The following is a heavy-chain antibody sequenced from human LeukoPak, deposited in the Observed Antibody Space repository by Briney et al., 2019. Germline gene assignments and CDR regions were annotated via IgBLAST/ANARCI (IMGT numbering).Heavy chain of an antibody. CDR1: EFTFPTHE. CDR2: ISGGSTSI. Sequence: PGGSLRLSCVASEFTFPTHEMNWVRQAPGKGLEWVSYISGGSTSIYYADSVKGRFTNSKDNARNSLYLQMNSLRAEDTGIYYCALLAVASDLDYWGQGALVTVSS. V-gene: IGHV3-48*03. CDR3: ALLAVASDLDY. D-gene: IGHD6-19*01. J-gene: IGHJ4*02.